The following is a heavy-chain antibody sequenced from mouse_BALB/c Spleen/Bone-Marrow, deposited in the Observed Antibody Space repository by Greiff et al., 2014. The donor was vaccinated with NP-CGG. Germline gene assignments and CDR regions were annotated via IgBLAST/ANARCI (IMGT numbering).Heavy chain of an antibody. V-gene: IGHV1-87*01. D-gene: IGHD1-1*01. CDR1: GYTFTSYW. CDR2: IYPGDGDT. J-gene: IGHJ4*01. CDR3: ARDYYFGSSWSAMDY. Sequence: VQLQQSGAELARPGASVKLSCKASGYTFTSYWMQWVKQRPGQGLEWIGTIYPGDGDTRYTQKFKGKATLTADKSSTTAYMQISSMTSENSAIYYCARDYYFGSSWSAMDYWGQGTSVTVSS.